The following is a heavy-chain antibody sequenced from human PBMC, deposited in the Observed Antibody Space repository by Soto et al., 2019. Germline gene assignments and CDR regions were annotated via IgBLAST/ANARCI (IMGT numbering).Heavy chain of an antibody. V-gene: IGHV3-9*01. D-gene: IGHD2-15*01. CDR3: AKVGSGYYYYYGMDV. CDR1: GFTFDDYA. CDR2: ISWNSGSI. J-gene: IGHJ6*02. Sequence: EVQLVESGGGLVQPGRSLRLSCAASGFTFDDYAMHWVRQAPGKGLEWVSGISWNSGSIGYADSVKGRFTISRDNAKNSLYLQMNSLRAEDTALYYCAKVGSGYYYYYGMDVWGQGTTVTVSS.